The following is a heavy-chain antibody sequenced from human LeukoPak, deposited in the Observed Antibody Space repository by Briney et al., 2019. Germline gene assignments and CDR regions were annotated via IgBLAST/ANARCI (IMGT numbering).Heavy chain of an antibody. J-gene: IGHJ4*02. CDR1: GFTFRNHW. D-gene: IGHD6-6*01. CDR3: ARDQRVTGRPDIDY. Sequence: TGGSLRLSCAASGFTFRNHWMHWVRQTPGKGPVWVSRISSDGSSTTYADSVKGRFTISRDNAKNTLYLQMNNLRAEDTAMYYCARDQRVTGRPDIDYWGQGTLVIVSS. V-gene: IGHV3-74*03. CDR2: ISSDGSST.